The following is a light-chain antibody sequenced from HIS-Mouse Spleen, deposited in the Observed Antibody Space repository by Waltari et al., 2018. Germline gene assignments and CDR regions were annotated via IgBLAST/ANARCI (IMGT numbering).Light chain of an antibody. Sequence: QSALTQPPSASGSPGQSVTISCPGTSSDVGGYNYVSWYQQHPGKAPKLMIYAVSKRPSGVPDRFAASKPGNTASLTVSVLQAEDEADYYCSSYAGSNNVVFGGGTKLTVL. CDR3: SSYAGSNNVV. CDR1: SSDVGGYNY. V-gene: IGLV2-8*01. J-gene: IGLJ2*01. CDR2: AVS.